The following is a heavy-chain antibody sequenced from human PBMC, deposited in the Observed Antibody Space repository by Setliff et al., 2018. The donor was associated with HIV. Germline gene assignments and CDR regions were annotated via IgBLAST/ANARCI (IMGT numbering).Heavy chain of an antibody. CDR1: GYTFTTYD. D-gene: IGHD3-22*01. Sequence: ASVKVSCKASGYTFTTYDINWVRQATGQGLEWMGWMNPNSGYTGYAQKFQGRVTLTRNTSISTAYMELSSLRSEDTAVYYCARGRSYYDTSGYYYVYLDYWGQGTLVTVSS. CDR3: ARGRSYYDTSGYYYVYLDY. J-gene: IGHJ4*02. V-gene: IGHV1-8*01. CDR2: MNPNSGYT.